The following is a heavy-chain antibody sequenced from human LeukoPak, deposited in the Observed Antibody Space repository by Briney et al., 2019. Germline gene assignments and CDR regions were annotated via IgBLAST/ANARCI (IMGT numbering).Heavy chain of an antibody. Sequence: SETMSLTCAVYGGSFSGYYWSWIRQPPGKGLEWIGEINHSGSTNYNPSLKSRVTRSVDTSKNQFSLKLSSVTAADTAVYYCARERQWLVRGPFDPWGQGTLVTVSS. J-gene: IGHJ5*02. CDR1: GGSFSGYY. V-gene: IGHV4-34*01. CDR2: INHSGST. D-gene: IGHD6-19*01. CDR3: ARERQWLVRGPFDP.